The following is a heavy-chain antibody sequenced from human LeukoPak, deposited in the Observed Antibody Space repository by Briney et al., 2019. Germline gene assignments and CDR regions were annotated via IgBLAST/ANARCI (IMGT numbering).Heavy chain of an antibody. CDR1: GFTFSSYA. D-gene: IGHD3-22*01. CDR3: AKDSGSGYPRAYFQH. CDR2: ISYDGSNK. V-gene: IGHV3-30*04. J-gene: IGHJ1*01. Sequence: GGSLRLSCAASGFTFSSYAMHWVRQAPGKGLEWVAVISYDGSNKYYADSVKGRFTISRDNSKNTLYLQMSSLRAEDTAVYYCAKDSGSGYPRAYFQHWGQGTLVTVSS.